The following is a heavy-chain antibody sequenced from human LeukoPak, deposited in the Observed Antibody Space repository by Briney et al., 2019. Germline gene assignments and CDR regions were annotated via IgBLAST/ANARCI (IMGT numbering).Heavy chain of an antibody. J-gene: IGHJ4*02. CDR1: GYTFSGYY. CDR3: ARGRAGATTGFDH. D-gene: IGHD1-26*01. Sequence: ASVKLPCKASGYTFSGYYMHWVRQPPGQGLESMGWINSNSGAKNYAPKFQGRVTFSRDTSTSTAYMELSSLRSDDTAIYYCARGRAGATTGFDHWGQGTLVTVSS. V-gene: IGHV1-2*02. CDR2: INSNSGAK.